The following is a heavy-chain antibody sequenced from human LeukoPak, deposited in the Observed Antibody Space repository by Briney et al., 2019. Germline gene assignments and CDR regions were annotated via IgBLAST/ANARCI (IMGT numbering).Heavy chain of an antibody. CDR3: AREEAMAPNFDY. CDR1: GFTFSSYG. Sequence: GGSLRLSCAASGFTFSSYGMSWVRQAPGKGLEWVSTISGSGGNTYYADSVRGRFTISRDNSKNTVFLQMNNLRPEDTAVYYCAREEAMAPNFDYWGQGTLVTVSS. D-gene: IGHD5-18*01. V-gene: IGHV3-23*01. CDR2: ISGSGGNT. J-gene: IGHJ4*02.